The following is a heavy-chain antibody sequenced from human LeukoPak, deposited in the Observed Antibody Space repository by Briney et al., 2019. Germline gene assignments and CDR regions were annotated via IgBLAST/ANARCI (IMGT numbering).Heavy chain of an antibody. CDR2: VNDSGTT. J-gene: IGHJ4*02. V-gene: IGHV4-34*01. CDR1: GGSFTDYN. D-gene: IGHD1-1*01. Sequence: PSETLSLTCTVSGGSFTDYNWTWLRQSPEKGLEWIGEVNDSGTTHYNPSLKSRVTISVDTAKHQFSLRMRSLTAADTAVYYCARGLDLEGLDYWGQGTLVTVSS. CDR3: ARGLDLEGLDY.